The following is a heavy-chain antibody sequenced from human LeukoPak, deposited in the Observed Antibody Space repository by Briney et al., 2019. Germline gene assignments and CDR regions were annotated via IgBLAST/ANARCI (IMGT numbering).Heavy chain of an antibody. J-gene: IGHJ4*02. Sequence: PGGSLRLSCAASGFTFSTYEMNWVHQAPGEGLEWVSYINSPGTTIYYADSVKGRFTISRDNAKNSLYLQMNSLRAEDTAVYYCARDDPGDYWGQGTLVTVSS. CDR2: INSPGTTI. V-gene: IGHV3-48*03. CDR1: GFTFSTYE. CDR3: ARDDPGDY.